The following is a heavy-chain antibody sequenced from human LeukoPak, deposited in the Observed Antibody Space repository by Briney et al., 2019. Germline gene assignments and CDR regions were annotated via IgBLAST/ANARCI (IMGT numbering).Heavy chain of an antibody. CDR2: INPNSGGT. CDR1: GYTFNSYY. D-gene: IGHD3-3*01. V-gene: IGHV1-2*06. J-gene: IGHJ4*02. Sequence: ASVKVSCKASGYTFNSYYMHWVRQAPGQGLEWMGRINPNSGGTNYAQKFQGRITMTRDTSISTAYMELSRLRSDDTAVYYCARPYDFWSGYSSDYWGQGTLVTVSS. CDR3: ARPYDFWSGYSSDY.